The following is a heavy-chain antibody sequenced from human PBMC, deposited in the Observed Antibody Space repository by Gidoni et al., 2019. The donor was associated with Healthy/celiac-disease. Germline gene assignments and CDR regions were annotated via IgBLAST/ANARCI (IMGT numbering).Heavy chain of an antibody. CDR1: GFTFSNVW. D-gene: IGHD2-2*01. CDR2: IKSKTDGGTT. Sequence: EVQLVESGGGLVKPGGSLRLSCAASGFTFSNVWMSWVRHAPGKGLEWVSRIKSKTDGGTTDYAAPVKGRFTISRDDSKNTLYLQMNSLKTEDTAVYYCTTDPVIVVVPAARSKALPSWFDPWGQGTLVTVSS. V-gene: IGHV3-15*01. CDR3: TTDPVIVVVPAARSKALPSWFDP. J-gene: IGHJ5*02.